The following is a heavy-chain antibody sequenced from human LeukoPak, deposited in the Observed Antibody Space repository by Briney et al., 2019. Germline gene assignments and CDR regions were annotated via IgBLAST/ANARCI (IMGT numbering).Heavy chain of an antibody. J-gene: IGHJ5*02. CDR3: ARVRDSGSYFYPWFDP. D-gene: IGHD1-26*01. CDR2: ISAYNGDT. CDR1: GYIFAHNG. Sequence: ASVTVSCTTSGYIFAHNGISWVRQAPGQGPEWMGWISAYNGDTNYAQNFQGRVTMTRDTSTSTVYMELRSLRSDDTAVYYCARVRDSGSYFYPWFDPWGQGTLVTVSS. V-gene: IGHV1-18*01.